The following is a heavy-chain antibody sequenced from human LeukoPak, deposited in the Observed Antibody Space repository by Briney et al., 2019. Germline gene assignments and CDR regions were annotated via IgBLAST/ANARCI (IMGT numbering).Heavy chain of an antibody. CDR1: GYRFTSYW. D-gene: IGHD3-10*01. Sequence: GESLKISCKGSGYRFTSYWIGWVRQMPGKGLEWMGIIYPGDSDIRYSPSFQGQVTISADKSISTAYLQWSSLKASDTAMYYCARHGYYGSGSYRGHFDYWDQGTLVTVSS. CDR2: IYPGDSDI. V-gene: IGHV5-51*01. J-gene: IGHJ4*02. CDR3: ARHGYYGSGSYRGHFDY.